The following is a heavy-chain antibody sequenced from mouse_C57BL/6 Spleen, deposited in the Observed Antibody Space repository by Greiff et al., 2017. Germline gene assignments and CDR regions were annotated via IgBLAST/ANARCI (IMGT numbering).Heavy chain of an antibody. CDR3: TMYRYYYCDY. CDR2: INPSNGGT. V-gene: IGHV1-53*01. D-gene: IGHD2-12*01. CDR1: GYTFTSYW. Sequence: QVQLQQPGAELVKPGASVKLSCKASGYTFTSYWMHWVKQRPGQGLEWIGNINPSNGGTNYNEKFKRKATLTVDKSSSTAYMRLSSLKSEDYAVYCCTMYRYYYCDYWGQGTTVTVSA. J-gene: IGHJ2*01.